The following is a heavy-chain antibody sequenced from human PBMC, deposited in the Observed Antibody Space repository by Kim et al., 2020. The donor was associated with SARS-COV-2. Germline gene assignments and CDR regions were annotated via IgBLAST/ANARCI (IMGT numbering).Heavy chain of an antibody. CDR3: ARKDGDY. Sequence: SETLFLTCTVSGDSISNYHWTWVRQPAGKGLEWIGTIYTSGYTNYNPSLKSRVTMSMDTSKSHLSLRLSSVTAADTAIYFCARKDGDYWGPGTLVTVSS. CDR2: IYTSGYT. J-gene: IGHJ4*02. V-gene: IGHV4-4*07. CDR1: GDSISNYH.